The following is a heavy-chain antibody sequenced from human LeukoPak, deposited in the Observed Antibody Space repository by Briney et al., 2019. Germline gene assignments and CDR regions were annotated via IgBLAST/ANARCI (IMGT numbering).Heavy chain of an antibody. J-gene: IGHJ6*03. Sequence: GGSLRLSCAASGFTFSSYAMSWVRQAPGKGLEWVSAISGSGGSTYYADSVKGRFTISRDNSKNTLYLQMNSLRAEDTAVYYCAKGGSGGAAARRRYYYYMDVWGKGTTVTVSS. CDR2: ISGSGGST. CDR3: AKGGSGGAAARRRYYYYMDV. CDR1: GFTFSSYA. D-gene: IGHD6-6*01. V-gene: IGHV3-23*01.